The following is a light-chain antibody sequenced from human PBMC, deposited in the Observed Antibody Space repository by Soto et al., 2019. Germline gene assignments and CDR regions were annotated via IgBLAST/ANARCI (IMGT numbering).Light chain of an antibody. CDR3: QTWGTGIHVV. CDR1: SGHSSYA. J-gene: IGLJ2*01. V-gene: IGLV4-69*01. CDR2: LDSDGSH. Sequence: QPLLTQSPSASASLGASVKLTCTLSSGHSSYAIAWHQQQPEKGPRYLMKLDSDGSHTKGDGIPDRFSGSSSGAERYLTISSLQSEDEADYYCQTWGTGIHVVFGGGTQLTVL.